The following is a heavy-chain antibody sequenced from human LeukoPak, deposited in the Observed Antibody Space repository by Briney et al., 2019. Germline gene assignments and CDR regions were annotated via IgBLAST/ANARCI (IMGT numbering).Heavy chain of an antibody. D-gene: IGHD2-15*01. J-gene: IGHJ3*02. CDR2: MSSPSAGSTI. V-gene: IGHV3-48*03. CDR1: GVIFSLSD. Sequence: GGSLRLSCGVSGVIFSLSDMHWVRQAPGKGLEWVAYMSSPSAGSTIHYADSVKGRFTISRDSAKNTLFLQMDSLRAEDTAVYYCAKDLQYCSGGSCYLPPTAFDIWGQGTMVTVSS. CDR3: AKDLQYCSGGSCYLPPTAFDI.